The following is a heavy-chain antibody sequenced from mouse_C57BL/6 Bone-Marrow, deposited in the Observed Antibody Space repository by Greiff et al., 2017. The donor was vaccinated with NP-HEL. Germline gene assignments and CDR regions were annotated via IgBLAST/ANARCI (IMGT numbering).Heavy chain of an antibody. Sequence: QVQLKESGAELVRPGTSVKVSCKASGYAFTNYLIEWVKQRPGQGLEWIGVINPGSGGTNYNEKFKGKATLTADKSSSTAYMQLSSLTSEDSAVYFCARDGYSPLDYWGQGTTLTVSS. J-gene: IGHJ2*01. CDR2: INPGSGGT. V-gene: IGHV1-54*01. CDR3: ARDGYSPLDY. CDR1: GYAFTNYL. D-gene: IGHD2-3*01.